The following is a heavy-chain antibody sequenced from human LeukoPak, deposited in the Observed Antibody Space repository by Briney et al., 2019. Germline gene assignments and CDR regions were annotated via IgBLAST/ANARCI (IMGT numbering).Heavy chain of an antibody. Sequence: GGSLRLSCAASGSIFSIYAMSWVRQAPGKGLEWVSGISGGGGKTSYADSVKGRFTISRDNSKNTLYVQMNRLRAEDTAVYYCAKTARAGWYFDYWGQGTLVTVSS. D-gene: IGHD6-19*01. CDR3: AKTARAGWYFDY. CDR1: GSIFSIYA. J-gene: IGHJ4*02. CDR2: ISGGGGKT. V-gene: IGHV3-23*01.